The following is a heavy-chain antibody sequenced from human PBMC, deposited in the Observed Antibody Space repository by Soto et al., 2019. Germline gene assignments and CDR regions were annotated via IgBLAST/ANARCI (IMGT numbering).Heavy chain of an antibody. V-gene: IGHV3-74*01. CDR2: IKYDGGSA. CDR1: GFTFSSYW. CDR3: ARGVPGHYGFDV. D-gene: IGHD1-1*01. Sequence: EVQLVESGGGLVQPGGSLRLSCAASGFTFSSYWMNWVRQAPGKGLVWVSRIKYDGGSANYADSVKGRFTISRDNAENTVYLQMNSLRAEDTAVYYCARGVPGHYGFDVWGQGTMVTVSS. J-gene: IGHJ3*01.